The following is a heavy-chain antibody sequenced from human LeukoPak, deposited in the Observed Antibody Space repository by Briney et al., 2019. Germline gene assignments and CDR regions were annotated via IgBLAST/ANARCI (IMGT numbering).Heavy chain of an antibody. CDR3: AREFIAAACTGEYYFDY. Sequence: SETLSLTCAVYGGSFSGYYWSWIRQPPGKGLEWIGEINHSGSTNYNPSLKSRVTISVDTSKNQFSLKLSSVTAADTAVYYCAREFIAAACTGEYYFDYWGQGTLVTVSS. J-gene: IGHJ4*02. V-gene: IGHV4-34*01. D-gene: IGHD6-13*01. CDR1: GGSFSGYY. CDR2: INHSGST.